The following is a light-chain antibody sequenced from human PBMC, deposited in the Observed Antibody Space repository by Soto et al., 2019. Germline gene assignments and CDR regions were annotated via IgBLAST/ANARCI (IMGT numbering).Light chain of an antibody. CDR2: EVS. V-gene: IGLV2-14*01. CDR3: SSFTTSSSLV. Sequence: QSVLTQPASVSGSPGQSITISCTATSSDVGAYNYVSWYQHHPGKAPKLIIYEVSNRPSGVSTRFSGSKSGNTASLTISGLQAEDEADYYCSSFTTSSSLVFGGGTKVTVL. CDR1: SSDVGAYNY. J-gene: IGLJ2*01.